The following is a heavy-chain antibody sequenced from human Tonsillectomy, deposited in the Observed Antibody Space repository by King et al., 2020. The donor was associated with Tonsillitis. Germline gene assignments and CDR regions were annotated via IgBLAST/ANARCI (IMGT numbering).Heavy chain of an antibody. V-gene: IGHV3-30*03. D-gene: IGHD3-16*01. CDR2: ISDDGSNK. CDR1: GFTFSTHG. J-gene: IGHJ4*02. CDR3: ATGGH. Sequence: VQLVESGGGVVQPGRSLRLSCAASGFTFSTHGMHWVRQAPGKGLEWVAVISDDGSNKYYADSVKGRFTISRDNSKNTLYLQMNSLRAEDTAVYYCATGGHWGQGTLVTVSS.